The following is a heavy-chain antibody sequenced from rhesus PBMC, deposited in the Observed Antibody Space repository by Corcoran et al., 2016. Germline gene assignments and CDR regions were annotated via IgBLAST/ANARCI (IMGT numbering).Heavy chain of an antibody. CDR3: ARDQYLDWYGLDS. CDR2: ITYSGST. V-gene: IGHV4-122*02. CDR1: GDSISSSYYY. J-gene: IGHJ6*01. D-gene: IGHD3-3*01. Sequence: QVQLQESGPGLVKPSETLSPTCAVSGDSISSSYYYWSWIRQPPGKGLEWIGYITYSGSTSYNPSLKSRVTISRDTSKNQFSLKLSSMTAADTAVYYCARDQYLDWYGLDSWGQGVVVTVSS.